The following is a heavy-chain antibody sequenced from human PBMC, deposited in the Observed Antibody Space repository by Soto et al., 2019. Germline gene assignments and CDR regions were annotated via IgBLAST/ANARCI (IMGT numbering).Heavy chain of an antibody. CDR3: ARKPHYCTSTTCYSLGC. Sequence: QVQLVQSGAEVKKPGASVKVSCKASGYIFTHYYVYWVRQAPGQGLEWMGMINPSDGSTSYAQKFQGRVTMTRDTSTSTVYMELSSLRTEDTAVYYCARKPHYCTSTTCYSLGCWGQGTLVTVSS. D-gene: IGHD2-2*01. J-gene: IGHJ4*02. CDR2: INPSDGST. CDR1: GYIFTHYY. V-gene: IGHV1-46*01.